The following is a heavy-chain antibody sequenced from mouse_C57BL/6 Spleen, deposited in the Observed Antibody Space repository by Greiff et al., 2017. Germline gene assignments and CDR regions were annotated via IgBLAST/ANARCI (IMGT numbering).Heavy chain of an antibody. Sequence: EVKVVESGGGLVQPGGSMKLSCAASGFTFSDAWMDWVRQSPEKGLEWVAEFRNKANNHATYYAESVKGRFTISRDDSKSSVYLQMNSLRAEDAGIYYCTRILYYDYAMDYWGQGTSVTVSS. V-gene: IGHV6-6*01. CDR2: FRNKANNHAT. D-gene: IGHD1-1*01. CDR3: TRILYYDYAMDY. J-gene: IGHJ4*01. CDR1: GFTFSDAW.